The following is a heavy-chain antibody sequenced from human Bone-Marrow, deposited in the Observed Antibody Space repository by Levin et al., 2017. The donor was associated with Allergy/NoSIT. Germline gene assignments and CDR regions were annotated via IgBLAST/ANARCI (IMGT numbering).Heavy chain of an antibody. D-gene: IGHD2-2*01. V-gene: IGHV3-20*04. CDR2: INWNGGTR. Sequence: GESLKISCAASGFTFDDHYMAWVRQAPGKGLEWVSNINWNGGTRGYADSVKGRFTIYRDNGKKSLYLQMNSLRAVDTALYYCARGYCSSTSCYAGFDSWGQGTLVTVSS. CDR1: GFTFDDHY. J-gene: IGHJ5*01. CDR3: ARGYCSSTSCYAGFDS.